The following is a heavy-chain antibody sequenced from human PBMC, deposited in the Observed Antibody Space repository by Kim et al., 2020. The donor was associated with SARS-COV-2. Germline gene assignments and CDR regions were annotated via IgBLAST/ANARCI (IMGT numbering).Heavy chain of an antibody. CDR3: ARDPQLPTYGSGPEAAYYGMDV. Sequence: GGSLRLSCAASGFTVSSNYMSWVRQAPGKGLEWVSVIYSGGSTYYADSVKGRFTISRDNSKNTLYLQMNSLRAEDTAVYYCARDPQLPTYGSGPEAAYYGMDVWGQGTTVTVSS. D-gene: IGHD3-10*01. V-gene: IGHV3-53*01. J-gene: IGHJ6*02. CDR2: IYSGGST. CDR1: GFTVSSNY.